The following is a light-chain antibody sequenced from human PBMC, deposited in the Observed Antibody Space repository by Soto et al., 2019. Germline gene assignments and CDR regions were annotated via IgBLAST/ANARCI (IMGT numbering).Light chain of an antibody. J-gene: IGKJ2*01. Sequence: EIVLTQSPGTLSLSPGERATLSCRASQSVSSSYLAWYQQKPGQAPRLLIYGASSSATGIPDRCSGSGSGKDFTLTISRLEPEDFAVYYCQQYGSSPPYTFGQGTKLEIK. CDR3: QQYGSSPPYT. CDR1: QSVSSSY. CDR2: GAS. V-gene: IGKV3-20*01.